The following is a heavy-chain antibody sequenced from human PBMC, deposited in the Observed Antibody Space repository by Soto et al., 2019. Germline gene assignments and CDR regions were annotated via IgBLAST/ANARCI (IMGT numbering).Heavy chain of an antibody. J-gene: IGHJ4*02. V-gene: IGHV4-30-2*01. CDR1: GGSISSGGYS. CDR2: IYHSGST. Sequence: LSPTLAVSGGSISSGGYSWSWIRQPPGKGLEWIGYIYHSGSTYYNPSLKSRVTISVDRSKNQFSLKLSSVTAADTAVYYCARERDYYGSGSYPDYWGQGTLVTLSS. D-gene: IGHD3-10*01. CDR3: ARERDYYGSGSYPDY.